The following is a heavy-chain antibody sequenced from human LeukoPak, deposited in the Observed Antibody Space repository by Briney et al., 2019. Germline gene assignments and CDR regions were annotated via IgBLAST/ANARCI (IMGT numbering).Heavy chain of an antibody. CDR2: IYYSGST. D-gene: IGHD3-10*01. CDR3: ARVVTMVRQGENWFDP. CDR1: GGSISSYY. V-gene: IGHV4-59*01. J-gene: IGHJ5*02. Sequence: PSETLSLTCTVSGGSISSYYWSWIRQPPGKGLEWIGYIYYSGSTNYNPSLKSRVTISVDTSKNQFSLKLSSVTAADTVVYYCARVVTMVRQGENWFDPWGQGTLVTVSS.